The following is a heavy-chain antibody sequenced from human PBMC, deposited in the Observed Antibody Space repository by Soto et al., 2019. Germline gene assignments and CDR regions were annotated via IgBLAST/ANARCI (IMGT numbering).Heavy chain of an antibody. Sequence: QIHLVQSGPEVKKAGASVKVSCKASGYIFTKYGISWVRQAPGQGLEWMGWISGHDGHTTYAQKFQGRVTMTTVTSKSTAYMEVRSLRSDDTAIYYCARDREAATAFSSLYYFYGMDVWGQGTTVTVSS. V-gene: IGHV1-18*01. D-gene: IGHD6-13*01. CDR2: ISGHDGHT. J-gene: IGHJ6*02. CDR1: GYIFTKYG. CDR3: ARDREAATAFSSLYYFYGMDV.